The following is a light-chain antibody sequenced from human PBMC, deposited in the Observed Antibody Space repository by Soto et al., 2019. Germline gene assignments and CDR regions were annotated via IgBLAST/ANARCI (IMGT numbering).Light chain of an antibody. Sequence: EIVLTQSPGTLSLSPGERATLSCRASQSFSSSYLAWYQQKPGQAPRLLIYGASSRATGIPDRFSGSGSGTDFTLNISRLEPEDFAVYYCQQYGTSIPFGQGTRLEI. CDR2: GAS. CDR1: QSFSSSY. J-gene: IGKJ5*01. V-gene: IGKV3-20*01. CDR3: QQYGTSIP.